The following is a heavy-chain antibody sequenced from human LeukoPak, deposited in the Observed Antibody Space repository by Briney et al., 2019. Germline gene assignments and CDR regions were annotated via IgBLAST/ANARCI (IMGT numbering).Heavy chain of an antibody. CDR1: GDTLSELT. V-gene: IGHV1-24*01. J-gene: IGHJ4*02. CDR3: AAGGIYSLLDY. D-gene: IGHD2-21*01. CDR2: FDPGAGEV. Sequence: ASVKVSCKVSGDTLSELTMHWVRQAPGKGLEWMGGFDPGAGEVLYAQQFQGRVTMTEDTSTDTAYMELTSLRSEDSGVYFCAAGGIYSLLDYWGQGTLVTVSS.